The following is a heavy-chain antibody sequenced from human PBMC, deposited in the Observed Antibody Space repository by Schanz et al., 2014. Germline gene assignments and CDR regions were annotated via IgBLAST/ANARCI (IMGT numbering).Heavy chain of an antibody. CDR1: GYSFSAYY. CDR2: FT. D-gene: IGHD6-13*01. Sequence: QVPLVQSGAELKNPGASVKVSCKASGYSFSAYYIHWMRQAPGQGLEWLGRFTHISQKFQGRVTMTRDTSITTAYMDLSRLTSDDTAVYYCARVYRWQHILGHFDSWGQGSLVTVSS. J-gene: IGHJ4*02. V-gene: IGHV1-2*06. CDR3: ARVYRWQHILGHFDS.